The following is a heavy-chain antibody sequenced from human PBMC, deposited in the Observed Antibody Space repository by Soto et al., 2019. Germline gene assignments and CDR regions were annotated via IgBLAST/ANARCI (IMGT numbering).Heavy chain of an antibody. V-gene: IGHV1-3*01. J-gene: IGHJ6*03. CDR1: GYTFTSYA. D-gene: IGHD2-2*01. CDR2: INAGNGNT. CDR3: ARDGAYCSSTSCYYYYYYYYMDV. Sequence: ASVKVSCKASGYTFTSYAMHWVRQAPGQRLEWMGWINAGNGNTKYSQKFQGRVTITRDTSASTAYMELSSLRSEDTAVYYCARDGAYCSSTSCYYYYYYYYMDVWGKGTTVTVSS.